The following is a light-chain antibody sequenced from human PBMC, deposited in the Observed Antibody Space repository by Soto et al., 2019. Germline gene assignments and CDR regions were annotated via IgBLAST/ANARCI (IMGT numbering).Light chain of an antibody. V-gene: IGKV1-5*03. J-gene: IGKJ1*01. CDR3: QNYNSYSEA. CDR1: QTISSW. Sequence: DIQMTQSPSTLSGSVGDRVTITCRASQTISSWLAWYQQKPGEAPKLLIYKASTLKSGVPSRFSGSGSGTEFTLTISSLQPDDFATYYCQNYNSYSEAFGQGTKGDIK. CDR2: KAS.